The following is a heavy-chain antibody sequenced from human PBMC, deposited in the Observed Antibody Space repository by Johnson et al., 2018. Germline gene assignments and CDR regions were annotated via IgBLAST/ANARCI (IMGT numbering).Heavy chain of an antibody. V-gene: IGHV3-30*03. Sequence: QVQLVQSGGGVVQPGRSLRLSCAASGFIFSDYGMHLVRQAPGKGLEVVAVISSDGSQKWYADSMQGRLTISRDNSINTLYLQINSLAAEDTAVYSWIGWILRPRHPQYWGRCTLVTVSS. J-gene: IGHJ1*01. CDR1: GFIFSDYG. CDR3: IGWILRPRHPQY. CDR2: ISSDGSQK. D-gene: IGHD3-3*01.